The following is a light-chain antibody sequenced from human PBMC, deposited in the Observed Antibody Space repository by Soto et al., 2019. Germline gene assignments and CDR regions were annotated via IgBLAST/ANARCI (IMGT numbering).Light chain of an antibody. J-gene: IGKJ2*01. CDR3: QQYDSYSYT. CDR1: QSIGTW. CDR2: DAS. V-gene: IGKV1-5*01. Sequence: DIQMTQSPSTLSASVGDRVIITCRASQSIGTWLAWYQQKPGKAPKLLIYDASTLQSGVPSRFSGSGSGTEFTLTISSLLPDDFATYSCQQYDSYSYTFGQGTKLEIK.